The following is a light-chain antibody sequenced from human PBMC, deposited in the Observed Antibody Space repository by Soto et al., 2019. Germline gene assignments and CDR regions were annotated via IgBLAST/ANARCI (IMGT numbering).Light chain of an antibody. CDR3: SSYTTSNTRQIV. Sequence: QSALTQPDSVSGSPGQSITISCTGTSRDVGGYNYVSWYQHHPGKAPKLMIFDVSNRPSGVSNRFSGSKSGNTASLTISGLQPEAEADDSCSSYTTSNTRQIVFGTGTKVTVL. J-gene: IGLJ1*01. V-gene: IGLV2-14*03. CDR1: SRDVGGYNY. CDR2: DVS.